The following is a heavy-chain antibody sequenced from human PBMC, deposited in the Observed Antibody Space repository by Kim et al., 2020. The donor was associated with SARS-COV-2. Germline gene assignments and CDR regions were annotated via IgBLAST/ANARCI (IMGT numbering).Heavy chain of an antibody. J-gene: IGHJ4*02. Sequence: SETLSLTCTVSGGSISSGYYWGWIRQPPGKGLESVGITSHTGNTYYNASVQSRVTISVDTSKVQFSLRLSSVTAADTAVYYCARLGYNWNLIDYWGQGTL. D-gene: IGHD1-20*01. CDR2: TSHTGNT. CDR3: ARLGYNWNLIDY. V-gene: IGHV4-39*01. CDR1: GGSISSGYY.